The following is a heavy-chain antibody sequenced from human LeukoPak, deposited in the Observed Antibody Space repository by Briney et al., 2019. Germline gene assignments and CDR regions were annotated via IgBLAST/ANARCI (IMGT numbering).Heavy chain of an antibody. J-gene: IGHJ4*02. Sequence: GGSLRLSCGASGLTFGTYWMRWVRQAPGKGLVWVSGINSDGGATTYADSVKGRFTISRDNAKNTLYQQMNNLRAEDTAIYYCATDSYVSGSYYRLFYWGQGTLVTVP. V-gene: IGHV3-74*01. CDR2: INSDGGAT. CDR1: GLTFGTYW. CDR3: ATDSYVSGSYYRLFY. D-gene: IGHD3-10*01.